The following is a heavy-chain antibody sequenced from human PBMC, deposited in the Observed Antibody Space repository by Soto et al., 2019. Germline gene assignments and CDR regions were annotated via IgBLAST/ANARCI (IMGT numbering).Heavy chain of an antibody. J-gene: IGHJ3*02. CDR3: ARDLYYSGGRYFDHDAFDI. Sequence: QVQLVQSGADVKKPGASVKVSCKASGYNFTSYGISWVRQAPGQGLEWMGWISPHNDRTKYARECTDRVHMTTETPTSTGYMELGSLRSDVTAVYYCARDLYYSGGRYFDHDAFDIWGQGTVVTVSS. CDR1: GYNFTSYG. CDR2: ISPHNDRT. V-gene: IGHV1-18*01. D-gene: IGHD6-19*01.